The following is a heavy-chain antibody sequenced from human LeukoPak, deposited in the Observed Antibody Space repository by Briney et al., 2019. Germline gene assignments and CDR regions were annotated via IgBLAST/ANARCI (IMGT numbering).Heavy chain of an antibody. J-gene: IGHJ6*02. D-gene: IGHD3-10*01. CDR2: IGFYEGYK. Sequence: PGRSLRLSCAASGFTFSSYGMHWVRQAPGKGLEWVAVIGFYEGYKYHADSVKGRFTISRDNSRNTLYLQMNSLRAEDTAVYYCAKSEGGYYYYGMDVWGQGTTVTVSS. V-gene: IGHV3-30*18. CDR3: AKSEGGYYYYGMDV. CDR1: GFTFSSYG.